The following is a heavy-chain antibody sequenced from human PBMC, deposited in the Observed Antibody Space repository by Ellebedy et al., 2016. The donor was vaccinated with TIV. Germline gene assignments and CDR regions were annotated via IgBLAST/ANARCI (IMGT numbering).Heavy chain of an antibody. J-gene: IGHJ1*01. CDR1: GYNFSNYW. Sequence: GGSLRLSCKTSGYNFSNYWIAWVRQRPGKGLEWMAIIYAGDSRTIYSPSFQGHVTMSVDKSISTAYLHWSSLRASDTGMYFCARPRYSTSWESAEYLQHWGQGTLVTVSS. D-gene: IGHD2-2*01. CDR3: ARPRYSTSWESAEYLQH. CDR2: IYAGDSRT. V-gene: IGHV5-51*01.